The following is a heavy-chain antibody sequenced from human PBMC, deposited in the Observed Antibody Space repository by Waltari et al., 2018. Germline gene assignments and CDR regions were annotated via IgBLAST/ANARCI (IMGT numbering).Heavy chain of an antibody. J-gene: IGHJ4*02. V-gene: IGHV1-8*03. CDR2: MNPNSGNT. Sequence: QVQLVQSGAEVKKPGASVKVSCEASGYTFTTYALTWVRQATGQGLEWMGWMNPNSGNTGYAQKFQGRVTITRNTSISTAYMELSSLRSEDTAVYYCARGAAAAFDYWGQGTLVTVSS. CDR1: GYTFTTYA. D-gene: IGHD6-13*01. CDR3: ARGAAAAFDY.